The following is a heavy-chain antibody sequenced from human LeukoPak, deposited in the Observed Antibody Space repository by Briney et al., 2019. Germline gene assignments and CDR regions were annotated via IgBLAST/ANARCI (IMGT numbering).Heavy chain of an antibody. Sequence: GGSLRLSYAASGFTFSSYWMHWVRQAPGKGLVWVSRINSDGSSTNYADSVEGRFTISRDNAKNTLYLQMNSLRAEDTAVYYCASLYSSSSRSARGDYWGQGTLVTVSS. CDR2: INSDGSST. D-gene: IGHD6-6*01. CDR1: GFTFSSYW. V-gene: IGHV3-74*01. CDR3: ASLYSSSSRSARGDY. J-gene: IGHJ4*02.